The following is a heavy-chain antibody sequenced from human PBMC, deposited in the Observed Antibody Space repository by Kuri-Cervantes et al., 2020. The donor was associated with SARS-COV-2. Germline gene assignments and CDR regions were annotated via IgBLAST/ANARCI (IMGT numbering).Heavy chain of an antibody. CDR1: GYTFTSYG. J-gene: IGHJ4*02. CDR3: ARGYGSRSSFDY. Sequence: ASVKVSCKASGYTFTSYGIGWVRQAPGQGLEWMGWISTYYGDTDYAQSFQDRVTMTTDTSTSTAYMELKSLRSDDTAVYYCARGYGSRSSFDYWCQGTLVTVSS. CDR2: ISTYYGDT. D-gene: IGHD6-13*01. V-gene: IGHV1-18*01.